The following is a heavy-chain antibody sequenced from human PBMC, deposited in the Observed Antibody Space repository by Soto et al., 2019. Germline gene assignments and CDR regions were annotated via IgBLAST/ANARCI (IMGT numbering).Heavy chain of an antibody. Sequence: SETLSLTCTVSGGSIIDYYWSWFRQPPGKGLEWIGYIYYSGTTDYSPSLKSRVTISVDTSKNQLSLKLSSVTAADSAIYYCARQSGGYYYYGMDVWGQGTSVT. J-gene: IGHJ6*02. CDR3: ARQSGGYYYYGMDV. CDR1: GGSIIDYY. CDR2: IYYSGTT. D-gene: IGHD1-26*01. V-gene: IGHV4-59*08.